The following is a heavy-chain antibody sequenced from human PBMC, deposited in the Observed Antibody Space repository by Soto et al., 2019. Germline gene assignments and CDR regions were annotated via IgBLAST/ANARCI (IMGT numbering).Heavy chain of an antibody. CDR1: GYSFTNFW. Sequence: GESLKISFKGSGYSFTNFWIGWVRQMPGKGLEWMGIIFPGESDVRYSPSFQGRVTISADKSISTAYLQWSSLKASDTAMYYCARPPETTIFGVVPNVFDFWGQGTMVTVSS. V-gene: IGHV5-51*01. D-gene: IGHD3-3*01. J-gene: IGHJ3*01. CDR2: IFPGESDV. CDR3: ARPPETTIFGVVPNVFDF.